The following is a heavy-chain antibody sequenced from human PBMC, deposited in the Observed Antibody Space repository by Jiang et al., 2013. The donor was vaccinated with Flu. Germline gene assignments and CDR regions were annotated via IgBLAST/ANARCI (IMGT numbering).Heavy chain of an antibody. D-gene: IGHD2-8*02. CDR2: INDSGTII. CDR3: ATESGGTYLGAFDM. V-gene: IGHV3-23*01. CDR1: GFTFVTSA. Sequence: VQLLESGGGLVQPGGSLTLSCAASGFTFVTSAMTWVRQAPGKGPEWVSDINDSGTIINYADSVKGRFTISRDNGEKILYLQMRSLRVEDTAMYYCATESGGTYLGAFDMWAEGQGSPSLQ. J-gene: IGHJ3*02.